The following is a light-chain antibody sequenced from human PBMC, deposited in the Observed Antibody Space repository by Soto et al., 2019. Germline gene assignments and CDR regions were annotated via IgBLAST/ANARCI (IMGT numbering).Light chain of an antibody. Sequence: EIVLTQSPGTLSLSPGERATLSCRASQSVSSSYLAWYQLKPGQAPRLLIYGASSRATGIPDRFSGSGSGTDFTLTISSLEPEDFAVYYCQQYGSSPLWTFGQGTKVEIK. V-gene: IGKV3-20*01. CDR1: QSVSSSY. CDR2: GAS. J-gene: IGKJ1*01. CDR3: QQYGSSPLWT.